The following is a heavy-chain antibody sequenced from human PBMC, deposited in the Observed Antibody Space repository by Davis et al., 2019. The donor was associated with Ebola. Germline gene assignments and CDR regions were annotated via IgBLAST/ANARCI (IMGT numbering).Heavy chain of an antibody. D-gene: IGHD5-24*01. J-gene: IGHJ4*02. CDR2: IYSGGRT. Sequence: GESLKISCAASGFTVSSKYMSWVRQAPGQGLEWVSVIYSGGRTYYADSVKGRFTISRDHSKNTLYLQMNSLRAEDTAVYYCARELGYREDYWGQGTQVTVSS. CDR3: ARELGYREDY. CDR1: GFTVSSKY. V-gene: IGHV3-66*01.